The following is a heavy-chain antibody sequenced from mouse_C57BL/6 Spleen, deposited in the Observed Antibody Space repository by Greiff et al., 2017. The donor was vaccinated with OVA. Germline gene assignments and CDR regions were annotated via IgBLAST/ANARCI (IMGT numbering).Heavy chain of an antibody. CDR3: ARHDGYFDY. J-gene: IGHJ2*01. V-gene: IGHV5-6*01. Sequence: EVQLVESGGDLVKPGGSLELSCAASGFTFSSYGMSWVRQTPDKRLEWVATISSGGSYTYYPDSVKGRFTISRDNAKNTLYLQMSSLKSEDTAMYYCARHDGYFDYWGQGTTLTVSS. CDR1: GFTFSSYG. CDR2: ISSGGSYT.